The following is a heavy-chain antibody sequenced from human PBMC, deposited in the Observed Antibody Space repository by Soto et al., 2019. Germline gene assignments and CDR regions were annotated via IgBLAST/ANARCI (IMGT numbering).Heavy chain of an antibody. D-gene: IGHD3-9*01. CDR1: GFTVSSNY. J-gene: IGHJ4*02. CDR2: IYSGGST. Sequence: GGSLRLSCAASGFTVSSNYMSWVRQAPGKGLEWVSVIYSGGSTYYADSVKGRFTISRHNSKNTLYLQMNSLRAEDTAVYYCARGYYDILTGYYPDHPYFDYWGQGTLVTVSS. CDR3: ARGYYDILTGYYPDHPYFDY. V-gene: IGHV3-53*04.